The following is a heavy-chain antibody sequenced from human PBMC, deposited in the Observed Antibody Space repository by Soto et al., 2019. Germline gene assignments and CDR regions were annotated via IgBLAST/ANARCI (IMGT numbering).Heavy chain of an antibody. D-gene: IGHD6-25*01. V-gene: IGHV3-23*01. Sequence: GGSLRLSCAASGFTFSSYAMSWVRQGPGKGLEWVSGISGSGGSTYDADSVKGRFTISRDNSKSTLYLQMNSLRAEDTAVYYCAKDPSGYTDGYYYYYYMDVWGNGTTVTVSS. CDR1: GFTFSSYA. CDR2: ISGSGGST. CDR3: AKDPSGYTDGYYYYYYMDV. J-gene: IGHJ6*03.